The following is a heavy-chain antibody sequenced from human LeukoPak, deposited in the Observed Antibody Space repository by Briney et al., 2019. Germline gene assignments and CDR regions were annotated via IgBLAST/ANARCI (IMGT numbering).Heavy chain of an antibody. J-gene: IGHJ4*02. CDR3: AKGPRQQLVTRFDN. D-gene: IGHD6-13*01. CDR2: ISSRGSTT. Sequence: GGSLRLSCAGSGFTFSNYEMNWVRQAPGKGLEWVSYISSRGSTTYYADSVKGRFTISRDNSKNTLYLQMSSLRADDTAVYYCAKGPRQQLVTRFDNWGQGTLVTVSS. V-gene: IGHV3-48*03. CDR1: GFTFSNYE.